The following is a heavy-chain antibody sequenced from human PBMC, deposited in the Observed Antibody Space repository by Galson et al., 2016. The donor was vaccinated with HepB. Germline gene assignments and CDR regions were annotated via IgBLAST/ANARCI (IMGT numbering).Heavy chain of an antibody. Sequence: SLRLSCAASGFTFSTYPMHWVRQAPGKGLEGVAIISYDGSNNYYEDSVKGRFTISRDNSKNTLSLEMTSLRAEDTAVYYCARVGIAARYYYGMDVWGQGTTVTVSS. CDR1: GFTFSTYP. D-gene: IGHD6-6*01. CDR2: ISYDGSNN. CDR3: ARVGIAARYYYGMDV. J-gene: IGHJ6*02. V-gene: IGHV3-30*04.